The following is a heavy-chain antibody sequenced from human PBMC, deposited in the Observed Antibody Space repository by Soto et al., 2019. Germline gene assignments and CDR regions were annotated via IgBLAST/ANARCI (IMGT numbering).Heavy chain of an antibody. V-gene: IGHV4-4*02. D-gene: IGHD4-17*01. Sequence: QVQLQESGPGLVKPSGTLSLTCAVSGGSISSSNWWSWVRQPPGKGLEWIGEIYHSGSTNYNPSLKRRVTISVDKSKNQFSLKLSSVTAADTAVYYCARVSPYGDYVRNFDYWGQGTLVTVSS. CDR1: GGSISSSNW. CDR3: ARVSPYGDYVRNFDY. CDR2: IYHSGST. J-gene: IGHJ4*02.